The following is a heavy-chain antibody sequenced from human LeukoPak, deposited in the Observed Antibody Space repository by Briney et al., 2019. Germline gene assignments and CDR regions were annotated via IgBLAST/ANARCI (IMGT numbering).Heavy chain of an antibody. V-gene: IGHV4-59*01. CDR2: IYYSGST. D-gene: IGHD5-12*01. CDR1: GGSISSYY. J-gene: IGHJ4*02. Sequence: SETLSLTCTVSGGSISSYYWSWIRQPPGRGLEWIGYIYYSGSTNYNPSLKSRVTISVDTSKNQFSLKLSSVTAADTAVYYCARAISLDYWGQGTLVTVSS. CDR3: ARAISLDY.